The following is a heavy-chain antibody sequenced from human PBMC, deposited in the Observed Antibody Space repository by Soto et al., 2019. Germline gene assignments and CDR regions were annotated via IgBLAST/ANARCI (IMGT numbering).Heavy chain of an antibody. CDR3: ARWGSGSYSDY. V-gene: IGHV3-23*01. D-gene: IGHD1-26*01. CDR1: GFTFSSHA. Sequence: EVQLLESGGGLVQPGGSLRLSCAASGFTFSSHAMRWVRQAPVKGLEWVSAISGSGDSTYYADSVTGRFTISRDNSKSTLYLQMNSLRAEDTAVYYCARWGSGSYSDYWGQGTLVTVSS. CDR2: ISGSGDST. J-gene: IGHJ4*02.